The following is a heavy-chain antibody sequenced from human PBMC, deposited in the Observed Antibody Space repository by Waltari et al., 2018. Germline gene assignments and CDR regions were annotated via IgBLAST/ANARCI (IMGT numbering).Heavy chain of an antibody. V-gene: IGHV4-61*02. CDR2: IYTSGRT. CDR3: ARGGTTSLIDY. Sequence: QVQLQESGPGLVKPSQTLSLTCTVSGGSISSGSYYWSWIRQPAGKGLEWIGRIYTSGRTTNNPSLKSRVTISVDTSKNQYSLKRGSVTDADTAVDYCARGGTTSLIDYWGQGTLVTVSS. D-gene: IGHD4-4*01. CDR1: GGSISSGSYY. J-gene: IGHJ4*02.